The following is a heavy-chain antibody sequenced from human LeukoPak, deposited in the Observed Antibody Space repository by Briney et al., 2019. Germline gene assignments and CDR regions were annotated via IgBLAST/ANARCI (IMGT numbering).Heavy chain of an antibody. Sequence: GGSLRLSCAASEFTLSSYWMAWVRQAPGKGLAWVANIKQDGGEKYYVDSVKGRFTISRDNARNSLYLQMNSLRAEDTAVYYCAKDAGYIAAAGEFDYWGQGTLVTVSS. CDR2: IKQDGGEK. V-gene: IGHV3-7*03. J-gene: IGHJ4*02. CDR3: AKDAGYIAAAGEFDY. D-gene: IGHD6-13*01. CDR1: EFTLSSYW.